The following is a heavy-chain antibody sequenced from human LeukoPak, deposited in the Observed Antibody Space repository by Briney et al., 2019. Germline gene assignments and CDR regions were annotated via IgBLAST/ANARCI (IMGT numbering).Heavy chain of an antibody. CDR1: RFTLSNYW. V-gene: IGHV3-7*01. Sequence: GGSLRLSCAASRFTLSNYWMSWVRQAPGKGLEWVANIKQDGSETYYVDSVKGRFTISRDNAKNSLSLQMNSLRAEDTAVYYCARQRGSDGLDYWGQGTLVTVSS. CDR2: IKQDGSET. D-gene: IGHD6-19*01. J-gene: IGHJ4*02. CDR3: ARQRGSDGLDY.